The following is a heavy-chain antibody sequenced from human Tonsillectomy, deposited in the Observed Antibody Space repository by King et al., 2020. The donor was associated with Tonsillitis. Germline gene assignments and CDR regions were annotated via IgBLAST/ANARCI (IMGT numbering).Heavy chain of an antibody. CDR1: GFTFSSYA. CDR2: IRSNGGST. J-gene: IGHJ4*02. Sequence: VQLVESGGGLVQPGGSLRLSCAASGFTFSSYAMHWVRQAPGKGLEYVSAIRSNGGSTYYANSVKGRFTISRDNSKNTLYLQMGSLRAEDMAVYYCARGVGSSQISNFDYWGQGALVTVSS. CDR3: ARGVGSSQISNFDY. V-gene: IGHV3-64*01. D-gene: IGHD1-26*01.